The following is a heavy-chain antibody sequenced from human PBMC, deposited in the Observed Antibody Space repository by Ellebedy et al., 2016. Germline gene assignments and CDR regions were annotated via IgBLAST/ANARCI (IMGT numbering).Heavy chain of an antibody. Sequence: GESPKISXAASGFTFSSYAMSWVRQAPGKGLEWVSAISGSGGSTYYADSVKGRFTISRDNSKNTLYLQMNSLRAEDTAVYYCARGYSGYDRWGQGTLVIVSS. V-gene: IGHV3-23*01. CDR1: GFTFSSYA. CDR2: ISGSGGST. D-gene: IGHD5-12*01. J-gene: IGHJ4*02. CDR3: ARGYSGYDR.